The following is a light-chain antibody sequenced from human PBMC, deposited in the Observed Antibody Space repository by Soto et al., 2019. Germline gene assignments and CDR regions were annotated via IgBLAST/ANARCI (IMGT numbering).Light chain of an antibody. V-gene: IGKV3-15*01. CDR1: QSVSSH. J-gene: IGKJ1*01. CDR3: QQYNNWPGWT. CDR2: GAS. Sequence: EIVVTQSPATLSGSPGERATLSCRTSQSVSSHVAWYQQKPGQAPRLLIHGASTRATAIPARFSGSGSATEFTLTIISLHSEDLAVYHCQQYNNWPGWTFGQGTKVDIK.